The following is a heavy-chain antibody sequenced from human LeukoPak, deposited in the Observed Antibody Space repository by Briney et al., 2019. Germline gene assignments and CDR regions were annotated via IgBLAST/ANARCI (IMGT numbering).Heavy chain of an antibody. CDR2: ISGSGGST. J-gene: IGHJ6*03. CDR3: AKGLTFLYYYYMDV. Sequence: GGSLRLSCAASGFTFSSYAMSWVRQAPGKGLEWVSAISGSGGSTYYADSVKGRFTISRDNSKNTLYLQMNSLRAEDTAVYYCAKGLTFLYYYYMDVWGKGTTVTVSS. V-gene: IGHV3-23*01. CDR1: GFTFSSYA.